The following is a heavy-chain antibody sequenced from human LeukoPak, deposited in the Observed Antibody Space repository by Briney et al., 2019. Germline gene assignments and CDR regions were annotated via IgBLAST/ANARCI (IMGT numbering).Heavy chain of an antibody. J-gene: IGHJ4*02. D-gene: IGHD1-1*01. Sequence: PGGSLRLSCTASGFTFSNYWMSWVRQAPGKGLEWVANIKRDGSEQWYVDSVKGRFIISRDNAKNSVYLQMNSLRADDTAVYYCASLGNWGQGTLVTVSS. CDR3: ASLGN. V-gene: IGHV3-7*01. CDR2: IKRDGSEQ. CDR1: GFTFSNYW.